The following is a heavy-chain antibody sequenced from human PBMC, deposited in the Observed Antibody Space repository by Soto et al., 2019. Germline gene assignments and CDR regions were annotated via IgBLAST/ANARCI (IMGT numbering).Heavy chain of an antibody. CDR3: TKDNGYNWFDP. CDR1: EFTFSSSW. D-gene: IGHD2-8*01. J-gene: IGHJ5*02. V-gene: IGHV3-7*01. CDR2: INEDGSVR. Sequence: PWGSLRLSCVGSEFTFSSSWMTWVRQAPGKGLEWVANINEDGSVRNYVASVKGRFTISRDNAKKSLYLQMNSLRAEDTAVYYCTKDNGYNWFDPWGQGT.